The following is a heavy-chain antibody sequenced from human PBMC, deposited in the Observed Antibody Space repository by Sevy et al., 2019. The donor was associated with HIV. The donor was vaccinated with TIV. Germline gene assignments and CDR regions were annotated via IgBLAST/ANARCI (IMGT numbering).Heavy chain of an antibody. V-gene: IGHV3-23*01. CDR3: AREGCTRPHDY. Sequence: GGSPRLSCAASGFAFYDYSMSWIRQAPGKGLEWVATLSFGCGKINYADSVKGRFTISRDNSKNSFYLQMDNLRVEDTALYYCAREGCTRPHDYWGQGTRVTVFS. D-gene: IGHD2-8*01. CDR1: GFAFYDYS. CDR2: LSFGCGKI. J-gene: IGHJ4*02.